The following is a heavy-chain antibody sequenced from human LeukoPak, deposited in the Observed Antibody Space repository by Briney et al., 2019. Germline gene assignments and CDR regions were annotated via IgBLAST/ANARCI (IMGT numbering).Heavy chain of an antibody. D-gene: IGHD2-2*01. CDR3: ARTCPMMFCSSSFFDP. V-gene: IGHV1-18*01. J-gene: IGHJ5*02. CDR1: GYTFSSFG. CDR2: ISAYDGNT. Sequence: ASLKASCKPSGYTFSSFGVTWVRQAPGQGLEWVGWISAYDGNTNYAPKFQGRVAMTTDTSTNTAYMELRSLRPDDTAIYYCARTCPMMFCSSSFFDPWGQGTLVTVSS.